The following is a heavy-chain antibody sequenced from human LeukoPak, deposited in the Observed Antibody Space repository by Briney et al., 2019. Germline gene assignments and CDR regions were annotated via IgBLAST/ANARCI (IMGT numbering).Heavy chain of an antibody. CDR1: GGSISSSSYY. D-gene: IGHD3-3*01. CDR3: ARAPGFWRLYYMDV. CDR2: IYYSGST. J-gene: IGHJ6*03. V-gene: IGHV4-39*07. Sequence: SETLSLTCTVSGGSISSSSYYWGWIRQPPGKGLEWIGSIYYSGSTYYNPSLKSRVTISVDTSKNQFSLKLSSVTAADTAVYYCARAPGFWRLYYMDVWGKGTTVTVSS.